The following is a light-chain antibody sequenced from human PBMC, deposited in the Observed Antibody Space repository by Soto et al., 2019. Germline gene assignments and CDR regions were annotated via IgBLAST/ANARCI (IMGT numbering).Light chain of an antibody. CDR2: AAS. J-gene: IGKJ4*01. Sequence: DIQLTQSPSSLSASLGDRVTITCRVSQDIGVYLAWFQQKPGNVPKLLIYAASTLQSGVPSRFSGSGSGTDFTLTISSLQPEGVATYYCQKYNSAPLTFGGGTKVEIK. CDR3: QKYNSAPLT. CDR1: QDIGVY. V-gene: IGKV1-27*01.